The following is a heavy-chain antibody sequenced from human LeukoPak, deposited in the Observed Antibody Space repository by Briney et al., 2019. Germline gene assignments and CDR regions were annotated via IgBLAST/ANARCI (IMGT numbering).Heavy chain of an antibody. D-gene: IGHD3-3*01. Sequence: SETLSLTCTVSGGSISSHYWSWIRQPPGKRLEWIGYIYYSGNTDYNPSLNSRVTISIDTSRTQFSLSLRSVTAADSAVYYCARVGGFYDFWSAYPYYFDYWGPGTLVTVSS. V-gene: IGHV4-59*11. CDR2: IYYSGNT. CDR3: ARVGGFYDFWSAYPYYFDY. J-gene: IGHJ4*02. CDR1: GGSISSHY.